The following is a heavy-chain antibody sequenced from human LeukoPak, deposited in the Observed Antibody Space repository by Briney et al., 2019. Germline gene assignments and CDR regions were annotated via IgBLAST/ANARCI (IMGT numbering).Heavy chain of an antibody. D-gene: IGHD3-10*01. V-gene: IGHV1-2*02. J-gene: IGHJ5*02. CDR3: ARDHVRGHSRYGSGSYIGRSWFDP. CDR1: GYTFTGYY. CDR2: INPNSGGT. Sequence: ASVKVSCKASGYTFTGYYMHGVRQAPGQGLEWMGWINPNSGGTNYAQKFQGRVTMTRDMSTSTVYMELSSLRSEDTAVYYCARDHVRGHSRYGSGSYIGRSWFDPWGQGTLVTVSS.